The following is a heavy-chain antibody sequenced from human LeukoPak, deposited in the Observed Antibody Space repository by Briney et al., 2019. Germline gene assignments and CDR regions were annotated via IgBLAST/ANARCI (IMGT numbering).Heavy chain of an antibody. CDR3: ARDLGRQWLVLNDAFDI. Sequence: GGSLRLSCAASGFTFSSYSMNWVRQAPGKGLEWVSYISSSSSTIYHADSVKGRFTISRDNAKNSLYLQMNSLRAEDTAVYYCARDLGRQWLVLNDAFDIWGQGTMVTVSS. V-gene: IGHV3-48*01. D-gene: IGHD6-19*01. CDR2: ISSSSSTI. J-gene: IGHJ3*02. CDR1: GFTFSSYS.